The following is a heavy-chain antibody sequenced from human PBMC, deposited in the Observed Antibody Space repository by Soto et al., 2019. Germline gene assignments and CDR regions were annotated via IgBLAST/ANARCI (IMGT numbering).Heavy chain of an antibody. D-gene: IGHD2-21*01. Sequence: GGSLRLSCAASGFTFGSYVMHWVRQAPGKGLEWVAVIPYDGSDRYYADSVKGRFTVSRDNSKNTLYLQMISLRAEDTAVYYCAKEAYHPYYYYGMDVWGQGTTVTVSS. V-gene: IGHV3-30*18. CDR1: GFTFGSYV. CDR2: IPYDGSDR. CDR3: AKEAYHPYYYYGMDV. J-gene: IGHJ6*01.